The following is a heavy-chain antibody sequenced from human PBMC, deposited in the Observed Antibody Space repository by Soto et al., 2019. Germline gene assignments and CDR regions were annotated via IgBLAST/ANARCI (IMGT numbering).Heavy chain of an antibody. Sequence: ESGGGVVQPGRSLRLSCAASGFTFSSYGMHWVRQAPGKGLEWVAVISYDGSNKYYADSVKGRFTISRDNSKNTLYLQMNSLRAEDTAVYYCAKALGFGGGSEPFDYWGQGTLVTVSS. V-gene: IGHV3-30*18. D-gene: IGHD3-16*01. CDR1: GFTFSSYG. CDR3: AKALGFGGGSEPFDY. J-gene: IGHJ4*02. CDR2: ISYDGSNK.